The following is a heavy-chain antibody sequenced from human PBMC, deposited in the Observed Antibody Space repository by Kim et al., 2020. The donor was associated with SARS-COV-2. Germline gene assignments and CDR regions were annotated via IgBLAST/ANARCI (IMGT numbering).Heavy chain of an antibody. CDR1: GFTFTSYE. V-gene: IGHV3-48*03. Sequence: GGSLRLSCAAFGFTFTSYEMNWVRQAPGKGLEWLSYISSNGHTIYYADSVKGRFTISRDNAKNSLYLQMNSLRAEDTAVYYCARVSKGEHYFDYWGQVTLVTVSS. J-gene: IGHJ4*02. D-gene: IGHD3-16*01. CDR3: ARVSKGEHYFDY. CDR2: ISSNGHTI.